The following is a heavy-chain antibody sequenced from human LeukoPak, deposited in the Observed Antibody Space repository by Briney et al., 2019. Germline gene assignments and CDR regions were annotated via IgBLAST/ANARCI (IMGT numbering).Heavy chain of an antibody. Sequence: SETLSLTCTVSGGSIRSSSYYWGWIRQPPGKGLEWIGSIYYSGSTYYNPSLKGRVTISVDRSKNQFSLKLSSVTAADTAVYYCARTTLSSSGHSDYWGQGTLVTVSS. V-gene: IGHV4-39*07. CDR2: IYYSGST. J-gene: IGHJ4*02. CDR1: GGSIRSSSYY. CDR3: ARTTLSSSGHSDY. D-gene: IGHD6-13*01.